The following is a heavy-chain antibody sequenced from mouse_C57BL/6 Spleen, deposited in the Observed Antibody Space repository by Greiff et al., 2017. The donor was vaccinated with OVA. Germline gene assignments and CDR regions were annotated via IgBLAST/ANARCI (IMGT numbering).Heavy chain of an antibody. Sequence: QVQLRQSGAELVKPGASVKLSCKASGYTFTEYTIHWVKQRSGQGLEWIGWFYPGSGSIKYNEKFKDKATLTADKSSSTVYMELSRLTSEDSAVYFCARHEGGYYYGSSHRDYWGQGTTLTVSS. CDR2: FYPGSGSI. D-gene: IGHD1-1*01. J-gene: IGHJ2*01. V-gene: IGHV1-62-2*01. CDR1: GYTFTEYT. CDR3: ARHEGGYYYGSSHRDY.